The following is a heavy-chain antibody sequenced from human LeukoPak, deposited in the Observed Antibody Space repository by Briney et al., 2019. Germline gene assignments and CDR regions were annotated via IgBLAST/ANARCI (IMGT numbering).Heavy chain of an antibody. CDR3: ARGKEQQLYAFDI. V-gene: IGHV3-33*01. CDR2: IWFDGSYK. Sequence: GGSLRLSCAASGFTFSNYGMHWVRQAPGKGLEWVAVIWFDGSYKYYADSVKGRFTISRDNSKNTLYLQMNSLSAEDTAVYYCARGKEQQLYAFDIWGQRTMVTVSS. CDR1: GFTFSNYG. J-gene: IGHJ3*02. D-gene: IGHD6-13*01.